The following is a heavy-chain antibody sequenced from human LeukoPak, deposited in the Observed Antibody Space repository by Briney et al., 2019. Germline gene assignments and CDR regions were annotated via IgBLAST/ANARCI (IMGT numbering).Heavy chain of an antibody. V-gene: IGHV3-23*01. J-gene: IGHJ4*02. CDR3: AKGAATVATFDLYRFDY. CDR1: GFTFRNYG. Sequence: GGSLRLSCAASGFTFRNYGMSWVRQAPGKGLEWVSAISGSGGSTYYADSVRGHFSISRDNSRNTLYMQMDSLRVNDTAVYYCAKGAATVATFDLYRFDYWGQGILVTVSS. D-gene: IGHD4-17*01. CDR2: ISGSGGST.